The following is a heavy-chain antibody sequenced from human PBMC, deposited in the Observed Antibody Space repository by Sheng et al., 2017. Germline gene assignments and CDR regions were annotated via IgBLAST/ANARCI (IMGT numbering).Heavy chain of an antibody. CDR1: GFTFSSYS. CDR3: ARDSGSYLAAFDI. D-gene: IGHD1-26*01. CDR2: ISSSSSYI. Sequence: EVQLVESGGGLVKPGGSLRLSCAASGFTFSSYSMNWVRQAPGKGLEWVSSISSSSSYIYYADSVKGRFTISRDNAKNSLYLQMNSLRAEDTAVYYCARDSGSYLAAFDIWGQGTMVTVSS. J-gene: IGHJ3*02. V-gene: IGHV3-21*01.